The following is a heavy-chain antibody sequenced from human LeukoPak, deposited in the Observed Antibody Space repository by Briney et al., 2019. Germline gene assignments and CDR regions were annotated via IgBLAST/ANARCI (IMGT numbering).Heavy chain of an antibody. CDR3: ARGSGGSSYDY. CDR2: INHSGST. Sequence: SETLSLTCAVYGGSFSGYYWSWIRQPPGKGLEWIGEINHSGSTNYNPSLKSRVTISGDTSKNQFSLKLSSVTAADTAVYYRARGSGGSSYDYWGQGTLVTVSS. CDR1: GGSFSGYY. J-gene: IGHJ4*02. V-gene: IGHV4-34*01. D-gene: IGHD3-10*01.